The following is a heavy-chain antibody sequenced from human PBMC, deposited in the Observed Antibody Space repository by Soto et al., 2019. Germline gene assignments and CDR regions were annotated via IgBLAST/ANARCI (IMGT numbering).Heavy chain of an antibody. V-gene: IGHV1-2*02. D-gene: IGHD1-26*01. CDR1: GYTFTGYY. Sequence: ASVNVSCKASGYTFTGYYIHWVRQAPGQGLEGMGWINPNSGGTNYAQKFQGRVTMTRDTSISTAYMELSRLRSDDTAVYYCARAYGWELLEYYGMDVWGQGTTVTVSS. J-gene: IGHJ6*02. CDR3: ARAYGWELLEYYGMDV. CDR2: INPNSGGT.